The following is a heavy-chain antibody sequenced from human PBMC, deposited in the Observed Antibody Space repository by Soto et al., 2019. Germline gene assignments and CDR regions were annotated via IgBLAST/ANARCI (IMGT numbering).Heavy chain of an antibody. CDR2: IYPGDSDT. V-gene: IGHV5-51*01. J-gene: IGHJ4*02. Sequence: GESLKIACKGSGYTFTTYWIGWVLQMPGKGLEWMGIIYPGDSDTTYSPSFQGQVTISADKSISTAYLQWNSLKASDSAMYYCGRLDSRYYFDYWGQGTLVTVSS. D-gene: IGHD3-22*01. CDR1: GYTFTTYW. CDR3: GRLDSRYYFDY.